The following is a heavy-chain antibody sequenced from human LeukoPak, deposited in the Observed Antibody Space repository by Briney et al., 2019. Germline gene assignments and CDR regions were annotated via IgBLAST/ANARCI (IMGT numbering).Heavy chain of an antibody. CDR3: ASIYIAVAREYDAFDI. J-gene: IGHJ3*02. CDR2: VNPNSGGT. V-gene: IGHV1-2*02. Sequence: GASVKVSCKASGYTFTGYYMHWVRQAPGQGLEWMRWVNPNSGGTNYAQKFQGRVTMTRDTSISTAYMELSRLRSDDTAVYYCASIYIAVAREYDAFDIWGQGTMVTVSS. D-gene: IGHD6-19*01. CDR1: GYTFTGYY.